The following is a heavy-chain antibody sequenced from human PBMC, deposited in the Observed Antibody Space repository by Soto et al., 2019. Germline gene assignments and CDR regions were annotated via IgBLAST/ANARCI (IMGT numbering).Heavy chain of an antibody. Sequence: GASVKVSCKASGYAFSFGFSWVRQAPGQGLEWMGWISASDGSTNSASKFRGRISMTTDTSTHTAYLDLLSLTSDDTAMYFCATYYFGSGSYYRVDNWGQGTRVTVS. V-gene: IGHV1-18*01. CDR1: GYAFSFG. CDR2: ISASDGST. CDR3: ATYYFGSGSYYRVDN. J-gene: IGHJ4*02. D-gene: IGHD3-10*01.